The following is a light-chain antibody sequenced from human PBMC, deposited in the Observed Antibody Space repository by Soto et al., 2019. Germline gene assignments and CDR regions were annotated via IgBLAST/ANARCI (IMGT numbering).Light chain of an antibody. CDR2: GAS. CDR3: QQDYNLPWT. J-gene: IGKJ1*01. CDR1: QSFSRSY. Sequence: PGERVTLSCRASQSFSRSYLTWYQQKPGQAPRLLIYGASTRATSIPARFSGSGSGTDFTLTISSLQPEDFAVYYCQQDYNLPWTFGQGTKVEIK. V-gene: IGKV3D-7*01.